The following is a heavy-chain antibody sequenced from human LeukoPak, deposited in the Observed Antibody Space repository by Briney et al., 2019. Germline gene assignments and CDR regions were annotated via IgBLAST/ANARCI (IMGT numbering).Heavy chain of an antibody. CDR3: ARAVGATPIFDY. D-gene: IGHD1-26*01. Sequence: ASETLSLTCTVSGDSISSYYWSWIRQPPGKGLEWIGYIYYSGNTDYNPSLKSRVTISVDTSKNQFSLKLSSVTAADTAVYYCARAVGATPIFDYWGQGTLVTVSS. CDR2: IYYSGNT. V-gene: IGHV4-59*01. J-gene: IGHJ4*02. CDR1: GDSISSYY.